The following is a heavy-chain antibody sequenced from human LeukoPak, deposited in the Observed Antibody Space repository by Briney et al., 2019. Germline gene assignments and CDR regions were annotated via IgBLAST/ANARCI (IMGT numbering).Heavy chain of an antibody. J-gene: IGHJ4*02. CDR1: GFTFSSHG. CDR2: ISYDGSNK. V-gene: IGHV3-30*18. CDR3: AKDSRTAMAPHFDY. Sequence: GGSLRLSCAASGFTFSSHGMHWVRQAPGKGLEWVAVISYDGSNKYYADSVKGRFTISRDNSKNTLYLQMNSLRAEDTAVYYCAKDSRTAMAPHFDYWGQGTLVTVSS. D-gene: IGHD2-21*02.